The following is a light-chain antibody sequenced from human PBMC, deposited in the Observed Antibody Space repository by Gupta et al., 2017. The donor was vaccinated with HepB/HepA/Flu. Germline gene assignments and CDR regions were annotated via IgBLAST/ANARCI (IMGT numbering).Light chain of an antibody. CDR2: RDD. V-gene: IGLV1-47*01. CDR3: AATADTLTGPNIV. CDR1: DSNIGTNY. Sequence: QSVLTQPPSASGTPGQRVSISCSGSDSNIGTNYVYWYQQLPGTAPTPLIQRDDERPSGVPDRFSGSKSGTAASLAISGPRSEDEADYGCAATADTLTGPNIVFGGGTKLTVL. J-gene: IGLJ2*01.